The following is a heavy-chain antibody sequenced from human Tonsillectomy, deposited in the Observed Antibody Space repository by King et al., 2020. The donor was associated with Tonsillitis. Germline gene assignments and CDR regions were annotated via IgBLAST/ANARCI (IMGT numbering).Heavy chain of an antibody. CDR2: IYAGGST. J-gene: IGHJ4*02. CDR1: GFSVSNTY. D-gene: IGHD6-19*01. V-gene: IGHV3-53*01. Sequence: VQLVESGGGLIQPGGSLRLSCAVSGFSVSNTYMSWVRQAPGKGLEWVSVIYAGGSTYYGDSVKGRFTFSRDNSKNTGYLQMNSLRAEDTAVYFCARARKSSGWNAVGYWGQGTLVTVSP. CDR3: ARARKSSGWNAVGY.